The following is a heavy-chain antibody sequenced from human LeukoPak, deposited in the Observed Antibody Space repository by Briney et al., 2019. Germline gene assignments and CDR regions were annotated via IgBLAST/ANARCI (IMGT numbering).Heavy chain of an antibody. CDR3: ARDPLFGAFDI. J-gene: IGHJ3*02. V-gene: IGHV4-59*01. CDR1: GGPISSYY. Sequence: SETLSLTCTVSGGPISSYYWSWIRQPPGKGLEWIGYIYYSGSTNYNPSLKSRVTISVDTSKNQFSLKLSSVTAADTAVYYCARDPLFGAFDIWGQGTMVTVSS. D-gene: IGHD3-3*01. CDR2: IYYSGST.